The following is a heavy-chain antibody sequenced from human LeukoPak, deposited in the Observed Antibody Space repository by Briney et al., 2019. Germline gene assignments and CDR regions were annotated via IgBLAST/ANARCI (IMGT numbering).Heavy chain of an antibody. Sequence: ASVKVSCMASGYTFTSYAMNWVRQAPGQGLEWMGWINTNTGNPTYAQGFTGRFVFSLDTSVSTAYLQISSLKAEDIAVYYCARVVRGSSVYRYYFDYWGQGTLVTVSS. V-gene: IGHV7-4-1*02. CDR1: GYTFTSYA. J-gene: IGHJ4*02. CDR2: INTNTGNP. CDR3: ARVVRGSSVYRYYFDY. D-gene: IGHD3-22*01.